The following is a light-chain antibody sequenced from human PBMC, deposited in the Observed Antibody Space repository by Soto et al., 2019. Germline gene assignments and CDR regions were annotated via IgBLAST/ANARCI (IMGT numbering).Light chain of an antibody. J-gene: IGKJ4*01. V-gene: IGKV3-20*01. CDR3: QQYGSSHLT. Sequence: EIVVTQSPGTLSLSPGERATLSCRASQSVSSSFLAWYQQKPGQAPRLLIYGASSRATGIPDRFSGSGSGTDFTLTISRLEPEEVAVYYCQQYGSSHLTFGGGTKVEIK. CDR2: GAS. CDR1: QSVSSSF.